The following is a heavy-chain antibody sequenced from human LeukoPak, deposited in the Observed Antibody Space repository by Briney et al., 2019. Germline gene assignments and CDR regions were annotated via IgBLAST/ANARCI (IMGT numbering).Heavy chain of an antibody. D-gene: IGHD1-26*01. CDR2: MNPNSGNT. J-gene: IGHJ6*03. CDR3: ARGRYSGSYSGYYYYYYMDV. Sequence: ASVKVSCKASGYTFTSYDINWVRQATGQGLEWMGWMNPNSGNTGYAQKFQGRVTMTRNTSTSTAYMELSSLRSEDTAVYYCARGRYSGSYSGYYYYYYMDVWGKGTTVTVSS. V-gene: IGHV1-8*01. CDR1: GYTFTSYD.